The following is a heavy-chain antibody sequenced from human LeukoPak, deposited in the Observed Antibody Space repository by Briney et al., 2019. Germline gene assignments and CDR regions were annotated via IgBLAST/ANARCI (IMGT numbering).Heavy chain of an antibody. J-gene: IGHJ5*02. CDR3: ARSYCSSTSCYHNWFDP. D-gene: IGHD2-2*01. Sequence: PGRSLRLSCAASGSTFSSYAMHWVRQAPGKGLEWVAVISYDGSNKYYADSVKGRFTISRDNSKNTLYLQMNSLRAEDTAVYYCARSYCSSTSCYHNWFDPWGQGTLVTVSS. CDR1: GSTFSSYA. CDR2: ISYDGSNK. V-gene: IGHV3-30-3*01.